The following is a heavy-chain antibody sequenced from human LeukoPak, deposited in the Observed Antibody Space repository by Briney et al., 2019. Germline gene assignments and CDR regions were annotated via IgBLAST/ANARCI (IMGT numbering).Heavy chain of an antibody. CDR1: GFTFSSYW. D-gene: IGHD2-21*02. V-gene: IGHV3-7*01. Sequence: GGSLRLSCAASGFTFSSYWMSWVRQAPGKGLEWVANIKQDGSEKYYVDSVKSRFTISRDNAKNSLYLQMNSLRAEDTAVYYCARGSYCGGDCYHPEYFQHWGQGTLVTVSS. J-gene: IGHJ1*01. CDR3: ARGSYCGGDCYHPEYFQH. CDR2: IKQDGSEK.